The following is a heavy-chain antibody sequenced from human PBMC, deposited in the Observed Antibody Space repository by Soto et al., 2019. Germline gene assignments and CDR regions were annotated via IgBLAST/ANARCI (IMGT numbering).Heavy chain of an antibody. CDR3: ANGESCWGANYVDY. CDR1: GFTFDYYS. CDR2: INWNSDRI. J-gene: IGHJ4*02. Sequence: EVQLVESGGGLVQPGRSLRLSCAASGFTFDYYSMHWVRQPPGKGLEWVSGINWNSDRIGYADSVKGRFTISRDNAKNSLYLQMNSLRAEDTALYYWANGESCWGANYVDYWGQGTLVNVSP. V-gene: IGHV3-9*01. D-gene: IGHD3-16*01.